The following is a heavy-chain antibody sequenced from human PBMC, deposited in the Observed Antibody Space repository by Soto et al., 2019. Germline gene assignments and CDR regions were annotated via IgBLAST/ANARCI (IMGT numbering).Heavy chain of an antibody. CDR2: IYYSGST. CDR1: GGSISSYY. Sequence: QVQLQESGPGLVKPSETLSLTCTVSGGSISSYYWSWLRQPPGKGLEWIGYIYYSGSTNYNPSLKSRVTISVDTSKNQFSLKLSSVTAADTAVYYCARRYVYAFDIWGQGTVVTFSS. J-gene: IGHJ3*02. CDR3: ARRYVYAFDI. D-gene: IGHD5-12*01. V-gene: IGHV4-59*12.